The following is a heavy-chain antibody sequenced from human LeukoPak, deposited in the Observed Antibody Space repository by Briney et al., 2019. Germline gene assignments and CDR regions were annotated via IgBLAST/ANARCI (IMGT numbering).Heavy chain of an antibody. CDR3: ARAASAEYFQH. Sequence: GGSLRLSCAASGFTFSSYNINWVRQAPGKGLEWVAVISYDGSNKYYADSVKGRFTISRDNSKNTLYLQMNSLRAEDTAVYYCARAASAEYFQHWGQGTLVTVSS. J-gene: IGHJ1*01. V-gene: IGHV3-30*03. CDR2: ISYDGSNK. CDR1: GFTFSSYN.